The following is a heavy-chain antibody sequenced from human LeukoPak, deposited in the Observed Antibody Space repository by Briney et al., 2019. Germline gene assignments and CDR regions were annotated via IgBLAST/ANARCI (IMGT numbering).Heavy chain of an antibody. J-gene: IGHJ4*02. CDR1: GYTFTSYG. D-gene: IGHD3-22*01. CDR2: ISAYNGNT. V-gene: IGHV1-18*01. Sequence: ASVKVSCKASGYTFTSYGISWVRQAPGQGLEWMGWISAYNGNTNYAQKFQGRVTMTRDMSTSTVYMELSSLRSEDTAVYYCARSYYDSSGYYYLFGYWGQGTLVTVSS. CDR3: ARSYYDSSGYYYLFGY.